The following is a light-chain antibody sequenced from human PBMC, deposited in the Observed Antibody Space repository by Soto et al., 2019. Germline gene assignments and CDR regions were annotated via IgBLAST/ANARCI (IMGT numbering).Light chain of an antibody. V-gene: IGKV1-27*01. J-gene: IGKJ4*01. CDR1: QGIAPY. CDR3: QKYNSAPLT. Sequence: DVQMTQSPSSLSAFVGDRVTITCRASQGIAPYLAWFQQKPGRVPKLLIYATSTLQSGVPSRFSGSGSGTDFTLTINSLQPEDVGTYYCQKYNSAPLTFDAGTKVEIK. CDR2: ATS.